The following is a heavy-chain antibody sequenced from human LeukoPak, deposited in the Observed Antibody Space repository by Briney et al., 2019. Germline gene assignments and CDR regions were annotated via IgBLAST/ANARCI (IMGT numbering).Heavy chain of an antibody. D-gene: IGHD1-26*01. V-gene: IGHV4-59*01. J-gene: IGHJ3*02. CDR1: GGSISSYY. Sequence: SETLSLTCTVSGGSISSYYWSWIRQPPGKGLEWIGYIYYSGSTNYNPSLKSRVTISVDTSKNQFSLKLSSVTAADTAVYYCARASRVGATSNDAFDIWGQGTMVTVSS. CDR2: IYYSGST. CDR3: ARASRVGATSNDAFDI.